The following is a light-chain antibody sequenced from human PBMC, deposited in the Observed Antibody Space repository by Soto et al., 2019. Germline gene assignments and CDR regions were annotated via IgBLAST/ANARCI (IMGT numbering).Light chain of an antibody. CDR2: ASS. J-gene: IGKJ5*01. Sequence: DIQMTQSPSPLSASVGDRVDITCRTSQSVSSYLNWYQAKPGKAPKLLIYASSTLQSGVPSRFSGSGSGTEFTLTISSLQTEDFATYFCQQLHSYPITFGQGTRLEIK. CDR3: QQLHSYPIT. V-gene: IGKV1-9*01. CDR1: QSVSSY.